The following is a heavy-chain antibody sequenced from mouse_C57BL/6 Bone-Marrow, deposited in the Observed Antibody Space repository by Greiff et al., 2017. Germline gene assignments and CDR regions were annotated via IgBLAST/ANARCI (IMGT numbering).Heavy chain of an antibody. J-gene: IGHJ2*01. V-gene: IGHV1-81*01. CDR1: GYTFTSYG. CDR3: TRVRVYYYGSSHDY. CDR2: IYPRSGNT. Sequence: LVESGAELARPGASVKLSCKASGYTFTSYGISWVKQRTGQGLEWIGEIYPRSGNTYYNEKFKGKATLTADKSSSTADMELRSLTSEGSAVDFGTRVRVYYYGSSHDYWGQGTTLTVSS. D-gene: IGHD1-1*01.